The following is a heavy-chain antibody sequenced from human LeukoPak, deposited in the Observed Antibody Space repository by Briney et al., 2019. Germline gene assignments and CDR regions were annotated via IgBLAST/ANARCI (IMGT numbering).Heavy chain of an antibody. V-gene: IGHV4-59*01. CDR3: ARDGGQQLVLGDWYFDL. Sequence: SETLCLTCTVSGGSISSYYWSWIRQPPGKGLGWIGYIYYSGSTNYNPSLKSRVTISVDTSRNQLSLKLSSVTAADTAGYYCARDGGQQLVLGDWYFDLWGRGTLVTVSS. D-gene: IGHD6-13*01. J-gene: IGHJ2*01. CDR1: GGSISSYY. CDR2: IYYSGST.